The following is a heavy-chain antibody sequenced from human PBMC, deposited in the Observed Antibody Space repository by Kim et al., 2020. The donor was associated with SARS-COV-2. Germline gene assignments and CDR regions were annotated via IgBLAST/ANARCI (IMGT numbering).Heavy chain of an antibody. J-gene: IGHJ5*02. CDR3: ARGLSGGSSWQEEWFDP. V-gene: IGHV3-11*05. Sequence: GGSLRLSCAASGFTFSDYYMSWIRQAPGKGLEWVSYISSSSSYTNYADSVKGRFTISRDNAKNSLYLRMNSLRAGDTAVYYCARGLSGGSSWQEEWFDPRGQGTLVTVSS. CDR2: ISSSSSYT. D-gene: IGHD6-13*01. CDR1: GFTFSDYY.